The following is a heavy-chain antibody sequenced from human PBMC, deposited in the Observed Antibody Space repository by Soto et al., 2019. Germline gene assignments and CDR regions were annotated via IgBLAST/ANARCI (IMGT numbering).Heavy chain of an antibody. J-gene: IGHJ4*02. CDR3: ATVGKQLVQYFDY. V-gene: IGHV1-46*01. CDR2: INPSGGNT. D-gene: IGHD6-6*01. CDR1: GYTFTSYY. Sequence: QVQLVQSGAEVKKPGASVKVSCKASGYTFTSYYMHWVRQAPGQGLEWMGIINPSGGNTSYAQKFQGRVTMTRDTSTSTVYMELSSLRSEDTAVYYCATVGKQLVQYFDYWGQGTLVTVSS.